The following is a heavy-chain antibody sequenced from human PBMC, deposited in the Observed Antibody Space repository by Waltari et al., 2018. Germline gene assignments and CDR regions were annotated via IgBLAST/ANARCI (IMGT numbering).Heavy chain of an antibody. Sequence: QVQVVQSGAEVMKPGASVKVSCKVSEYTLGGFSIHWVGQLPGKGPEWIGRLESGDEKSTSARNVLGRVTMTEDTSTDTAYMELSSLRSEDTAVYYCRLMGRNIVLAGAAPSYYSYIDVWGRGTSVTVSS. D-gene: IGHD2-15*01. CDR2: LESGDEKS. CDR3: RLMGRNIVLAGAAPSYYSYIDV. J-gene: IGHJ6*03. V-gene: IGHV1-24*01. CDR1: EYTLGGFS.